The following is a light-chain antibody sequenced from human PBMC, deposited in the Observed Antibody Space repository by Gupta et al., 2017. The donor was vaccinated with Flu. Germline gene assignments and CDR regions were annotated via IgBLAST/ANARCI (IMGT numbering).Light chain of an antibody. Sequence: PATLSVSPGGRATLSCRASESVSNNVVWFQQKPGQAPRLLIFGASFRGTGIPDRFSGSGSGTEFTLTISVLQSEDFAVYYCQQYHNWPRTFGQGTRVEIK. CDR2: GAS. V-gene: IGKV3D-15*03. J-gene: IGKJ1*01. CDR1: ESVSNN. CDR3: QQYHNWPRT.